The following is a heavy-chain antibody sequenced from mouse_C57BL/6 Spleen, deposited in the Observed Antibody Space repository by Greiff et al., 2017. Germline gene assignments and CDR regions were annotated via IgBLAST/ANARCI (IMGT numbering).Heavy chain of an antibody. D-gene: IGHD2-4*01. CDR3: ARSNYDYVYFDG. CDR1: GYTFTSYW. CDR2: IDPSDSYT. V-gene: IGHV1-69*01. J-gene: IGHJ1*03. Sequence: QVQLQQPGAELVMPGASVKLSCKASGYTFTSYWMHWVKQRPGQGLEWIGEIDPSDSYTNYNQKFKGKSTLTVDKSSSTAYMQLSSLTSEDSAVYYCARSNYDYVYFDGWGTGTTVTVSS.